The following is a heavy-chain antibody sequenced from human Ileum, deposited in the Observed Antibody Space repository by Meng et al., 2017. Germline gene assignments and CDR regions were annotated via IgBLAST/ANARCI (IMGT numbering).Heavy chain of an antibody. CDR3: ATDQGHSYIVSAHYYYAMDV. CDR2: FDPEDGET. CDR1: GYTLTELS. D-gene: IGHD5/OR15-5a*01. Sequence: ASVKVSCKVSGYTLTELSIHWVRQAPGKGLEWMGGFDPEDGETIYTQKFQGRVTMTEDTSTDTAYMELSSLRSEDTAVYYCATDQGHSYIVSAHYYYAMDVWGQGTVVTVSS. J-gene: IGHJ6*02. V-gene: IGHV1-24*01.